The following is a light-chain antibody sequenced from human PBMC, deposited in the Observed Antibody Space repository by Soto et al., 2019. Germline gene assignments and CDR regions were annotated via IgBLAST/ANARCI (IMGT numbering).Light chain of an antibody. J-gene: IGLJ2*01. Sequence: QAVVTQPPSVSGAPGQRVTISCTGSSSNIGAGYDVHWYQPPPGTAPKLLIDGNSNRPSGVPERFSGSKSGTSASLAITGLQAEDEADYYCQSYDSSQGVCGGGKKLTVL. CDR2: GNS. CDR3: QSYDSSQGV. CDR1: SSNIGAGYD. V-gene: IGLV1-40*01.